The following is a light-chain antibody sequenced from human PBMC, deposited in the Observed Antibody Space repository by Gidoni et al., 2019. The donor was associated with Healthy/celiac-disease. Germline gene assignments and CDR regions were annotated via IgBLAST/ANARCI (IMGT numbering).Light chain of an antibody. V-gene: IGKV3D-15*01. Sequence: EIVMTQSPATLSVSPGERANLACRASQSVSSNLAWYQQNPGQATRLLIYGASTRATGIPARFRGSGSGTEFTLTISSLQSEDFAVYYCQQYNNWPPLTFGGGTKVEIK. J-gene: IGKJ4*01. CDR3: QQYNNWPPLT. CDR1: QSVSSN. CDR2: GAS.